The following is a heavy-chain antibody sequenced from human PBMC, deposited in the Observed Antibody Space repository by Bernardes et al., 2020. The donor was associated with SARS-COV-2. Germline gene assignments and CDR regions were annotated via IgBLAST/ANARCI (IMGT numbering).Heavy chain of an antibody. Sequence: GGSLRLSCAASGFTFSSYSMNWVRQAPGKGLEWVSSISSSSSYIYYADSVKGRFTISRDNSKNTLYLQMNSLRAEDTAVYYCARAPQYTHYFDYWGQGTLVTVSS. CDR3: ARAPQYTHYFDY. J-gene: IGHJ4*02. CDR1: GFTFSSYS. V-gene: IGHV3-21*01. D-gene: IGHD6-6*01. CDR2: ISSSSSYI.